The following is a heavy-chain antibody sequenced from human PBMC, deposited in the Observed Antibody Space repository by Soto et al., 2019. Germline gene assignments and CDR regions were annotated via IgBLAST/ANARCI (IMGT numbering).Heavy chain of an antibody. D-gene: IGHD6-6*01. J-gene: IGHJ6*02. Sequence: QVQLVESGGGVVQPGRSLRLSCAASGFTFSSYAMHWVRQAPGKGLEWVAVISYDGSNKYYADSVKGRFTISRDNSKNTLYLQMNSLGAEDTAVYYCARDLPWAQLGNNYYYGMDVWGQGTTVTVSS. V-gene: IGHV3-30-3*01. CDR1: GFTFSSYA. CDR3: ARDLPWAQLGNNYYYGMDV. CDR2: ISYDGSNK.